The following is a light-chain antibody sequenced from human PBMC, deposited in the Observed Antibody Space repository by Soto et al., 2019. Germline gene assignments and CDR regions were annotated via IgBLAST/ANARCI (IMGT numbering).Light chain of an antibody. CDR2: GAS. CDR3: QQYCSSPPRT. J-gene: IGKJ2*01. V-gene: IGKV3-20*01. Sequence: EIVLTQSPGTLSLSPGERATLSCRASQSVSSSYLAWYQQKPGQAPRLLIYGASSRATGIPDRFSGSGSGTDFTLTFSRLEPQDFAVYYCQQYCSSPPRTFGQGTKLEIK. CDR1: QSVSSSY.